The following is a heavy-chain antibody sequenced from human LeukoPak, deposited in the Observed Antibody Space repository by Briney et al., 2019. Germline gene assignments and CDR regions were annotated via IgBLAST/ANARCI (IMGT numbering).Heavy chain of an antibody. V-gene: IGHV3-48*01. Sequence: GGSLRLSCAASGFSFSSYNMNWVRQAPGKGLEWVSYITSSSTTIYYADSVKGRFTISRDNAKNSLCLQMNSLRAEDTAVYYCARTTDDYFDYWGQGSLVTVSS. CDR2: ITSSSTTI. CDR1: GFSFSSYN. CDR3: ARTTDDYFDY. J-gene: IGHJ4*02. D-gene: IGHD1-1*01.